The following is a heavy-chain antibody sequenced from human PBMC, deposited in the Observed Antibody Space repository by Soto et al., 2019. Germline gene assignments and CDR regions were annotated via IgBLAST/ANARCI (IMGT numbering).Heavy chain of an antibody. Sequence: QVQLVQSGAEVKKPGASVKVSCKASGYTFTSYAMHWVRQAPGRRLEWMGWINAGNGNTKYSQKFQGRVTITRDTSASTAYMELSSLRSEDTAVYYCAREEGELLAAAFDIWGQGTMVTVSS. CDR2: INAGNGNT. CDR1: GYTFTSYA. D-gene: IGHD1-26*01. CDR3: AREEGELLAAAFDI. V-gene: IGHV1-3*01. J-gene: IGHJ3*02.